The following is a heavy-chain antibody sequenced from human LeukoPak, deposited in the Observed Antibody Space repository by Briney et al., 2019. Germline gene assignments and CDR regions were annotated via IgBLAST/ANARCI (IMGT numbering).Heavy chain of an antibody. V-gene: IGHV4-59*01. D-gene: IGHD5-24*01. J-gene: IGHJ3*02. CDR2: IYYSGST. Sequence: PSETLSLTCTVSGGSISSYYWSWIRRPPGKGPEWIGYIYYSGSTNYNPSLKSRVTISVDTSKNQFSLRLSSVTAADTAVYYCATPSWSRDGYVGAFDIWGQGTMVTVSS. CDR1: GGSISSYY. CDR3: ATPSWSRDGYVGAFDI.